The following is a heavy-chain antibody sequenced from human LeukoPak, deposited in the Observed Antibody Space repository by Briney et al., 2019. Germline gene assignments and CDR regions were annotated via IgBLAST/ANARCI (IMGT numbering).Heavy chain of an antibody. J-gene: IGHJ4*02. CDR1: GYTFTSYG. Sequence: ASVKVSCKASGYTFTSYGISWVRQAPGQGLEWMGWISAYNGNTNYAQKLQGRVTMTTDTSTSTAYMELRSLRSDDTAVYYCARSGRLRYFDWLLSGGVIDYWGQGTLVTVSS. CDR3: ARSGRLRYFDWLLSGGVIDY. D-gene: IGHD3-9*01. V-gene: IGHV1-18*01. CDR2: ISAYNGNT.